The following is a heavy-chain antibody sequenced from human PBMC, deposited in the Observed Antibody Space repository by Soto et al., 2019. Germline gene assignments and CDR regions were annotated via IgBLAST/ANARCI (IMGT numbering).Heavy chain of an antibody. CDR2: ISGGRGAT. CDR1: GFTFSSYA. Sequence: PGGSLRLSCAASGFTFSSYALSWVRQAPGKGLEWVSAISGGRGATYYAESVKGRFTISRDNSKNTLYLQMNSLRAEDTALYYCARQDPYNTGWHFDQLGQGTLVTVSS. D-gene: IGHD6-19*01. CDR3: ARQDPYNTGWHFDQ. V-gene: IGHV3-23*01. J-gene: IGHJ4*02.